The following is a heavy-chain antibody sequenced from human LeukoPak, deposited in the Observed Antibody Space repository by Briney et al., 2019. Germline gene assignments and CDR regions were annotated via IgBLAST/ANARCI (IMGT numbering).Heavy chain of an antibody. V-gene: IGHV3-21*01. J-gene: IGHJ4*02. Sequence: PGGSLRLSCAASGFTFSSYSMNWVRQAPGKGLERVSSISSSSSYIYYADSVKGRFTISRDNAKNSLYLQMNSLRAEDTAVYYCARDGERWLQLTSFDYWGQGTLVTVSS. D-gene: IGHD5-24*01. CDR2: ISSSSSYI. CDR1: GFTFSSYS. CDR3: ARDGERWLQLTSFDY.